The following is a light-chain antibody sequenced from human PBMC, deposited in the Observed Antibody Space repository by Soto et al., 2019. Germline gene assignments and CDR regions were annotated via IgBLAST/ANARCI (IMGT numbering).Light chain of an antibody. Sequence: EIVLTQSPATLSLSPGERATLSCRSSQSVSSYLAWYQQKPGQAPRLLIYDASNRATGIPARLSGSGSGTDFTLTISSLEPEDFAVYYCQQRSNWRSITFGQGTRLEIK. V-gene: IGKV3-11*01. CDR1: QSVSSY. CDR2: DAS. J-gene: IGKJ5*01. CDR3: QQRSNWRSIT.